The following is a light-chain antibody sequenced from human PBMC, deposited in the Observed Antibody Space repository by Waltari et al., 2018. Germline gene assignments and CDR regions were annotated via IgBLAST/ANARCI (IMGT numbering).Light chain of an antibody. CDR1: QSILTW. V-gene: IGKV1-5*03. Sequence: DIQMTQSPSTLSASVGDRVTITCRASQSILTWLAWYQQKPGKAPRLLMYKASSLQSGVPPRFSGSGSGTEFTLTINSLQPDDFATYYCQQYNTYSPGPTFGGGTKVEIK. CDR3: QQYNTYSPGPT. CDR2: KAS. J-gene: IGKJ4*01.